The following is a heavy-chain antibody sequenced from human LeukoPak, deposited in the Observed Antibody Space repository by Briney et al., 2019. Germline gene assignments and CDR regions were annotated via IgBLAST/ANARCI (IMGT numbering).Heavy chain of an antibody. J-gene: IGHJ4*02. Sequence: GGSLRLSCAASGFTFSVYYMYWVRQAPETGLVWVSRIRPDGRSTAYADSVKGRFTISRDNGKNTLYLQMNSLRAKDTAVYYCVAYNWNYPDYWGQGTLLTVSS. CDR1: GFTFSVYY. D-gene: IGHD1-1*01. CDR3: VAYNWNYPDY. CDR2: IRPDGRST. V-gene: IGHV3-74*01.